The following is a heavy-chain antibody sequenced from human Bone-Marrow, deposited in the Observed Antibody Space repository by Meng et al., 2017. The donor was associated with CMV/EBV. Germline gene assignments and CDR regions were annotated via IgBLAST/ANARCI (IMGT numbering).Heavy chain of an antibody. CDR2: INHSGST. J-gene: IGHJ5*02. D-gene: IGHD2-2*01. CDR3: ARGIVVVPAAIVANWFDP. Sequence: SETLSLTCAVYGGSFSGYYWSWIRQPPGKGLEWIGEINHSGSTNYNPSLKSRVTISVDTSKNQFSLKLSSVTAADTAVYYCARGIVVVPAAIVANWFDPWGQGPLVTVSS. V-gene: IGHV4-34*01. CDR1: GGSFSGYY.